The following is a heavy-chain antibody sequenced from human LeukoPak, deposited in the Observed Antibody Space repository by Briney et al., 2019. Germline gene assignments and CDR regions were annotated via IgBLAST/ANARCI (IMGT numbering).Heavy chain of an antibody. V-gene: IGHV4-34*01. Sequence: SETLSLTCAVYGGSFSGYYWSWIRQPPGKGLEWIGEINHSGSTNYNPSLKSRVTISVDTSKNQFSLKLSSMTAADTAVYYCARAVAGCLWYWGQGTLVTVSS. J-gene: IGHJ4*02. CDR3: ARAVAGCLWY. CDR1: GGSFSGYY. D-gene: IGHD6-19*01. CDR2: INHSGST.